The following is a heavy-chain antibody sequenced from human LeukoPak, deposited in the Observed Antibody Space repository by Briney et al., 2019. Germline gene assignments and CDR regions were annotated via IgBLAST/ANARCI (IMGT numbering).Heavy chain of an antibody. J-gene: IGHJ4*02. CDR3: ARAGYCSSTSCYSYYFDY. CDR2: ISYDGSNK. Sequence: GRSLRLSCAASGFTFSSYAMHGVRQAPGKGLEWVAVISYDGSNKYYADSVKGRFTISRDNSKNTLYLQMNSLRAEDTAVYYCARAGYCSSTSCYSYYFDYWGQGTLVTVSS. CDR1: GFTFSSYA. D-gene: IGHD2-2*01. V-gene: IGHV3-30*04.